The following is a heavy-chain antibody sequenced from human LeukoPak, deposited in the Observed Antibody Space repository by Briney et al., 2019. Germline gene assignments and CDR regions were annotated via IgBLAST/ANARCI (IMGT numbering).Heavy chain of an antibody. CDR1: GGSISNYY. Sequence: WETLCLTRNVSGGSISNYYWTWIRQPAGKGLEWIGRIYSSGTTTYNPSLKSRVAMSVDTSRNQFSLKLSSVTAADTAVYYCARVSPIAVAGSSYYYAMDVWGQGATVAVSS. CDR3: ARVSPIAVAGSSYYYAMDV. CDR2: IYSSGTT. V-gene: IGHV4-4*07. D-gene: IGHD6-19*01. J-gene: IGHJ6*02.